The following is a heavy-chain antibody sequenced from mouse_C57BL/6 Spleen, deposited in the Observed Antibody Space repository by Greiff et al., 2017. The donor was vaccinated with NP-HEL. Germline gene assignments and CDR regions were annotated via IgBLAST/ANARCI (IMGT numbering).Heavy chain of an antibody. V-gene: IGHV1-15*01. CDR3: TRFRGYAMDY. CDR1: GYTFTDYE. CDR2: IDPETGGT. J-gene: IGHJ4*01. D-gene: IGHD3-2*02. Sequence: VQLQESGAELVRPGASVTLSCKASGYTFTDYEMHWVKQTPVHGLEWIGAIDPETGGTAYNQKFKGKAILTADKSSSTAYMELRSLTSEDSAVYYGTRFRGYAMDYWGQGTSVTVSS.